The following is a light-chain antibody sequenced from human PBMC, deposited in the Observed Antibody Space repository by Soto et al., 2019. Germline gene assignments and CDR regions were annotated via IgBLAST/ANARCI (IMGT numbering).Light chain of an antibody. CDR3: QQSYSPPIT. CDR2: GAA. V-gene: IGKV1-39*01. J-gene: IGKJ5*01. Sequence: DIQMTQSPSSLSASVGDRVTITLRASQSISTYLNWYQQKAGKVPKLLIYGAASLQSGVPSRFGGSGSGTDFTLTISSLQPEDFATYYCQQSYSPPITFGQGTRLEIK. CDR1: QSISTY.